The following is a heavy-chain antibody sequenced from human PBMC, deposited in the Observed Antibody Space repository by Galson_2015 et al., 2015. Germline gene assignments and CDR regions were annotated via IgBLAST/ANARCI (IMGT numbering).Heavy chain of an antibody. J-gene: IGHJ4*02. D-gene: IGHD2-15*01. CDR1: GFTFSSYA. V-gene: IGHV3-23*01. CDR2: ISGSGGST. Sequence: SLRLSCAASGFTFSSYAMSWVRQAPGKGLEWVTAISGSGGSTYYADSVKGRFTISRDNSKNTLYLQMNSLRAEDTAVYYCANLDDGGYCSGGSCYSSEGAMGLYYFDYWGQGTLATVSS. CDR3: ANLDDGGYCSGGSCYSSEGAMGLYYFDY.